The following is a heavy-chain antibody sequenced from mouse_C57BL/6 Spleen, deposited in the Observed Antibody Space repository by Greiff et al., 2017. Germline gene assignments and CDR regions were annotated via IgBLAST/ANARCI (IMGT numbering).Heavy chain of an antibody. CDR3: MRSWAHFDY. D-gene: IGHD4-1*01. CDR2: IRCKSNNYAT. V-gene: IGHV10-1*01. Sequence: EVLLVESGGGLVQPKGSLKLSCAASGFSFNTYAMNWVRQAPGKGLEWVARIRCKSNNYATYYADSVKDRFTISRDDSESMLYLQMNNLKTEDTAMYYRMRSWAHFDYWGQGTTLTVSS. CDR1: GFSFNTYA. J-gene: IGHJ2*01.